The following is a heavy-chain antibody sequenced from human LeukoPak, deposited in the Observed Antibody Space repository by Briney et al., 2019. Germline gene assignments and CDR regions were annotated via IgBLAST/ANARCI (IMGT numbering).Heavy chain of an antibody. V-gene: IGHV3-9*01. J-gene: IGHJ5*02. D-gene: IGHD3-10*01. Sequence: GGSLRLSCAASGFTFDDYAMHWVRQAPGKGLEWVSGISWNSGSIGYADSVKGRFTISRDNAKNSLYLQMNSLRAEDTALYYCAKDSRHYYAGGWFDPWGQGTLVTVSS. CDR2: ISWNSGSI. CDR3: AKDSRHYYAGGWFDP. CDR1: GFTFDDYA.